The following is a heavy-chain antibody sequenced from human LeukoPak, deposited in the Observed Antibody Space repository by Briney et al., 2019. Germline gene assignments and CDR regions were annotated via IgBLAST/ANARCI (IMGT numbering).Heavy chain of an antibody. Sequence: SETLSLTCTVSGGSISSSSYYWGWIRQPPGEALEWIGTIYYSGSTYYNPSLKSRVTISVDTSKNQFSLRLSSVTAADTAVYYCARQRGAWYGNNLYPYYFDYWGQGALVTVSS. CDR1: GGSISSSSYY. D-gene: IGHD6-13*01. CDR3: ARQRGAWYGNNLYPYYFDY. V-gene: IGHV4-39*01. J-gene: IGHJ4*02. CDR2: IYYSGST.